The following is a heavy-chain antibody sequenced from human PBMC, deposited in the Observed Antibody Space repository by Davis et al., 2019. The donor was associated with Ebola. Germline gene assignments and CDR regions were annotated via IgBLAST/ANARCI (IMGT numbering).Heavy chain of an antibody. V-gene: IGHV3-21*01. CDR3: ARARTGTTGRAFDI. Sequence: GESLKISCAASGFTFSSYSMNWVRQAPGKGLEWVSSISSSSSYIYYADSVKGRFTISRDNAKNSLYLQMNSLRAEDTAVYYCARARTGTTGRAFDIWGQGTMVTVSS. CDR1: GFTFSSYS. CDR2: ISSSSSYI. D-gene: IGHD1-7*01. J-gene: IGHJ3*02.